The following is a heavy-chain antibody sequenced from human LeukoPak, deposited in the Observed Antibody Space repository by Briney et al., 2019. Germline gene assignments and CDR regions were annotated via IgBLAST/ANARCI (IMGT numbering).Heavy chain of an antibody. J-gene: IGHJ5*02. CDR3: ARGTPMPSDWFDP. CDR1: GFTFSSYS. D-gene: IGHD2-2*01. Sequence: PGGSLRLSCAASGFTFSSYSMNWVRQAPGKGLEWVSSISSSSSYIYYADSVKGRFTISRDNAKNSLYLQMNSLRAEDTAVYYCARGTPMPSDWFDPWGQGTLVTVSS. V-gene: IGHV3-21*01. CDR2: ISSSSSYI.